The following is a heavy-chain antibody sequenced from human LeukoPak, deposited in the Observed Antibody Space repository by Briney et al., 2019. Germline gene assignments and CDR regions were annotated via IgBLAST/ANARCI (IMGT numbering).Heavy chain of an antibody. Sequence: GGSLRLSCAASGFTFDNYGMSWVRQAPGKGLEWVSGINWNGGSTGYADSVKGRFTISRDNAKNSLYLQMNSLRAVDTALYYCARIDTYYYDSSGYYSAFDIWGQGTIVTVSS. CDR1: GFTFDNYG. CDR2: INWNGGST. D-gene: IGHD3-22*01. V-gene: IGHV3-20*04. CDR3: ARIDTYYYDSSGYYSAFDI. J-gene: IGHJ3*02.